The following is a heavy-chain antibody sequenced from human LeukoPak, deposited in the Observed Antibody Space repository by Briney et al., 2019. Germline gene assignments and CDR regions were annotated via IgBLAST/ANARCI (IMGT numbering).Heavy chain of an antibody. CDR1: GYTFTIYG. D-gene: IGHD3-3*01. V-gene: IGHV1-18*01. CDR2: ISAYNGNT. Sequence: GASVRVSFEASGYTFTIYGISWVRQAPGQGVGRMGWISAYNGNTNYTQKLQGRVTMTTDTPPSTAYMELRSLRSDDTAVYYCARDRYDFWSGYYVKRDAFDIWGQGTMVTVSS. J-gene: IGHJ3*02. CDR3: ARDRYDFWSGYYVKRDAFDI.